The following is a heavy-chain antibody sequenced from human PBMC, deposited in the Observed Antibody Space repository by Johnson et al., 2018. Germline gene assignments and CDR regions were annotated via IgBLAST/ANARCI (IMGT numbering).Heavy chain of an antibody. CDR3: AREPGAARYAFDI. D-gene: IGHD2-15*01. J-gene: IGHJ3*02. CDR2: IIPILGPA. V-gene: IGHV1-69*12. CDR1: GGTFSSYA. Sequence: QVQLVQSGAEVKKPGSSVKVSCKASGGTFSSYAISWVRQAPGPGLEWMGGIIPILGPAIYAQKFTARVTLTAAESTSTAYMELSSLRSEDTAVYYCAREPGAARYAFDIWGQGTMVTVSS.